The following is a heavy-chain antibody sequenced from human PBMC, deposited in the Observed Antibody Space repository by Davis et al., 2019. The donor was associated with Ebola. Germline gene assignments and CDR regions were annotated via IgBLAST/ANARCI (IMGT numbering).Heavy chain of an antibody. D-gene: IGHD3-10*01. CDR1: GFTFSSYS. J-gene: IGHJ6*02. V-gene: IGHV3-21*01. Sequence: GGSLRLSCAASGFTFSSYSMDWVRQAPGKGLEWVSAISSTSRYIYYADSVRGRFTISRDNAKNSLYLQMNSLRAEDTAVYFCAKRGGEYSYYGMDVWGQGTTVTVSS. CDR2: ISSTSRYI. CDR3: AKRGGEYSYYGMDV.